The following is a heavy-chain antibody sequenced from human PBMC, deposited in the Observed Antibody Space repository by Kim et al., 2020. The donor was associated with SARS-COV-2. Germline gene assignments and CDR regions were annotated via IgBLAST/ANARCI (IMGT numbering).Heavy chain of an antibody. J-gene: IGHJ5*02. CDR3: ARGNGMQLLAYVNWFDP. Sequence: LKSLVTISVDPSKNQFSLKLSAVTAADTAVYYCARGNGMQLLAYVNWFDPWGQGTLVTVSS. V-gene: IGHV4-31*01. D-gene: IGHD6-19*01.